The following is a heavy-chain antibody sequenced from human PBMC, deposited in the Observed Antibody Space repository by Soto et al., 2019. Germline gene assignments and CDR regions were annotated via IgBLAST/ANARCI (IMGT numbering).Heavy chain of an antibody. CDR2: VYYTGTT. Sequence: QVQLQESGPGLLKPSETLSLTCTVSGDSISSYFYIWVRQPPGKGLEWIGSVYYTGTTDYNPSLKSRVTISVDTSKTQFSLNLRSVTAADTAVYYCARALAAVPRAFDYWGRGTLVTVSS. CDR3: ARALAAVPRAFDY. V-gene: IGHV4-59*01. CDR1: GDSISSYF. J-gene: IGHJ4*02. D-gene: IGHD6-13*01.